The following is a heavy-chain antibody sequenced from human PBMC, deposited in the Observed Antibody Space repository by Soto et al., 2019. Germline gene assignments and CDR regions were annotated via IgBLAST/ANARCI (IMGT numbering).Heavy chain of an antibody. D-gene: IGHD1-26*01. CDR3: ARRRIVPTTNFDY. CDR1: GDSISSSSFY. CDR2: IFHTGAT. V-gene: IGHV4-39*01. J-gene: IGHJ4*02. Sequence: SETLSLTCTVSGDSISSSSFYWSWIRQPPGKGLEWIGHIFHTGATYQNPTLKSRIRMSVDTSKNQFALNLSSVIATDTAVYYGARRRIVPTTNFDYWGQGTLVTVSS.